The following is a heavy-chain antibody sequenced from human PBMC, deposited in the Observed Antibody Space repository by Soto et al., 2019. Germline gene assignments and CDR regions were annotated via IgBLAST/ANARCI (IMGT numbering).Heavy chain of an antibody. CDR2: INHSGNT. CDR1: GASLSDNY. CDR3: AKDRNSNAVLDYFDS. J-gene: IGHJ4*02. Sequence: SETLSLTCAVYGASLSDNYCNWLRQPPGKGLEWIGEINHSGNTNYNPSLRSRVTISIDTSKNTLYLQINSLRADDTAVYYCAKDRNSNAVLDYFDSWGQGTLVTVSS. V-gene: IGHV4-34*01. D-gene: IGHD3-3*01.